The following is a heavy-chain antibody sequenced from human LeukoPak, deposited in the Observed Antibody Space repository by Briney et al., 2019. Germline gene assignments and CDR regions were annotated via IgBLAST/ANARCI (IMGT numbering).Heavy chain of an antibody. Sequence: PGRSLRLSCAASGFTFSSYGMHWVRQAPGKGLEWVAVIWYDGSNKYYADSVKGRFTISRDNSKNTLYLQMNSLRAEDTAVYYCAKDGGAVESSPWGQGTLVTVSS. J-gene: IGHJ5*02. D-gene: IGHD5-24*01. CDR1: GFTFSSYG. CDR2: IWYDGSNK. CDR3: AKDGGAVESSP. V-gene: IGHV3-33*06.